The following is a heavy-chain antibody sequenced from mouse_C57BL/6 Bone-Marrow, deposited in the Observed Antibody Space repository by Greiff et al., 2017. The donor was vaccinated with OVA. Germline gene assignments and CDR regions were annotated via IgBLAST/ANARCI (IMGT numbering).Heavy chain of an antibody. V-gene: IGHV1-64*01. CDR2: IHPNSGST. CDR1: GYTFTSYW. Sequence: QVQLQQPGAELVKPGASVKLSCKASGYTFTSYWMHWVKQRPGQGLEWIGMIHPNSGSTNYNEKFKSKATLTVDKSSSTAYMQLSSLTSEDSAVYYCARPLYYSNYVDYAMDYWGQGTSVTVSS. CDR3: ARPLYYSNYVDYAMDY. J-gene: IGHJ4*01. D-gene: IGHD2-5*01.